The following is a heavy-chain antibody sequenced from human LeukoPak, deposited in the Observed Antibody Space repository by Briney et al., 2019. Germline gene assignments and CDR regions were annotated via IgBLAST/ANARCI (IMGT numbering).Heavy chain of an antibody. V-gene: IGHV3-74*01. J-gene: IGHJ6*02. CDR1: EFTFSSYW. CDR3: AREPDYYGMDV. D-gene: IGHD1-14*01. CDR2: INSDGIST. Sequence: GGSLRLSCSTSEFTFSSYWMHWVRQAPGKGLVWVSRINSDGISTTCADSVKGRFTISRDNAKNTLYLHMDSLRAEDTAVYYCAREPDYYGMDVWGQGTAVTVSS.